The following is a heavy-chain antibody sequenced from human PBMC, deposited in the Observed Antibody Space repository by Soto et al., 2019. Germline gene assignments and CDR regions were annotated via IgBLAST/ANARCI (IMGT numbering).Heavy chain of an antibody. V-gene: IGHV4-39*01. CDR2: IYYSGST. CDR3: ASPFSMVRGKKAGY. CDR1: GGSISSSSYY. Sequence: QLQLQESGPGLVKPSETLSLTCTVSGGSISSSSYYWGWIRQPPGKGLEWIGSIYYSGSTYYNPSLKSRVTISVDTSKNQFPLKLSSVTAADTAVYDCASPFSMVRGKKAGYWGQGTLVTVSS. D-gene: IGHD3-10*01. J-gene: IGHJ4*02.